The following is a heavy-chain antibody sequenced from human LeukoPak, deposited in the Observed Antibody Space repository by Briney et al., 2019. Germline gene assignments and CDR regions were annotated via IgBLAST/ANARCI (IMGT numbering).Heavy chain of an antibody. Sequence: GGSLRLSCAASGFTLTSYGMNWVRQAPGKGLEWVSGITGSGASTYYADSVKGRFTISRDTSKNTLYLQMNTLRAEDTAIYYCATNTDDSWDGFNVWGPGTEVTVSS. J-gene: IGHJ3*01. D-gene: IGHD5-24*01. V-gene: IGHV3-23*01. CDR1: GFTLTSYG. CDR2: ITGSGAST. CDR3: ATNTDDSWDGFNV.